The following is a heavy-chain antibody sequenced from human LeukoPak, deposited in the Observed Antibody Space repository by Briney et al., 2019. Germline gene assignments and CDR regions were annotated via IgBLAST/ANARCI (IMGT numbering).Heavy chain of an antibody. CDR1: GFTFSTYS. D-gene: IGHD6-6*01. CDR2: ISSSNSNI. J-gene: IGHJ3*02. CDR3: AKQPSSIAAWGPAFDI. Sequence: GGSLRLSCAASGFTFSTYSMNWVRQAPGKGLEWASYISSSNSNIYYADSVKGRFTISRDNSKNTLYLQMNSLRAEDTAVYYCAKQPSSIAAWGPAFDIWGQGTMVTVSS. V-gene: IGHV3-48*01.